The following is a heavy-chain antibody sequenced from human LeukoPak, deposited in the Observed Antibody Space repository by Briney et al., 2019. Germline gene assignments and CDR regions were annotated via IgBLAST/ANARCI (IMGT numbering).Heavy chain of an antibody. CDR2: IYYTGST. V-gene: IGHV4-39*01. CDR3: ASGEWLVLPERVHKFDY. Sequence: SETLSLTCTVSGGSISSSSYYWGWIRQPPGKGLEWIGCIYYTGSTYYNPSLKSRVTISVDTSKNQFSLKLSSVTAADTAVYYCASGEWLVLPERVHKFDYWGQGTLVTVSS. D-gene: IGHD6-19*01. J-gene: IGHJ4*02. CDR1: GGSISSSSYY.